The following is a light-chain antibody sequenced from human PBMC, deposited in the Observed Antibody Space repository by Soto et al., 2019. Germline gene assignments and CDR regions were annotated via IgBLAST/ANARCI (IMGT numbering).Light chain of an antibody. CDR2: GAS. Sequence: DIQMTQSPSSLSASVGDRVTITCRASQGISTWLAWYQQKPEIAPKSLIYGASSLQSGVPSRFSGSGPGTDFTLTISSLQPEDSATYYCQQYNSYPLTFGGGTKVDIK. J-gene: IGKJ4*01. CDR1: QGISTW. V-gene: IGKV1D-16*01. CDR3: QQYNSYPLT.